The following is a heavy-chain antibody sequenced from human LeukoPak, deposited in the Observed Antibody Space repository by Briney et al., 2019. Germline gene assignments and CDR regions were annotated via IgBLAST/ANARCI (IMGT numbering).Heavy chain of an antibody. CDR3: ARDYDSSGYYLRTGAFDI. D-gene: IGHD3-22*01. CDR2: ISSRSSYI. CDR1: GFTFSSYS. J-gene: IGHJ3*02. Sequence: GGSLRLSCAASGFTFSSYSMNWVRQAPGKGLEWVSSISSRSSYIYYADSVKGRFTISRDNAKNSLYLQMNSLRAEDTAVYYCARDYDSSGYYLRTGAFDIWGQGTMVTVSS. V-gene: IGHV3-21*01.